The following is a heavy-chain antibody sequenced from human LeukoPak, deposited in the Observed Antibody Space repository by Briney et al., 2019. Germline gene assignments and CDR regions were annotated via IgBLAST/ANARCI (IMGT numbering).Heavy chain of an antibody. D-gene: IGHD2-15*01. V-gene: IGHV4-30-4*01. CDR1: GGSISSGDYY. J-gene: IGHJ2*01. Sequence: SQTLSLTCTVSGGSISSGDYYWSWIRQPPEKGLEWNGYNYYRESTHYNPSRKSQVRITVDTSQNKFSLKLSCVTAADTAVYYCASSPPTIVVGYFDLWGRGTLVTVSS. CDR3: ASSPPTIVVGYFDL. CDR2: NYYREST.